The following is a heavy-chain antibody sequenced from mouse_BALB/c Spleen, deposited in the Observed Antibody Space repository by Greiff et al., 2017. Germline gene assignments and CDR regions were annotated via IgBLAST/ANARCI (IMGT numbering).Heavy chain of an antibody. CDR1: GYTFTSYW. D-gene: IGHD1-1*01. Sequence: EVQLQQSGTVLARPGASVKMSCKASGYTFTSYWMHWVKQRPGQGLEWIGAIYPGNSDTSYNQKFKGKAKLTAVTSTSTAYMELSSLTNEDSALYYCTRGGTVVATRGYFDYWGQGTTLTVSS. V-gene: IGHV1-5*01. CDR3: TRGGTVVATRGYFDY. J-gene: IGHJ2*01. CDR2: IYPGNSDT.